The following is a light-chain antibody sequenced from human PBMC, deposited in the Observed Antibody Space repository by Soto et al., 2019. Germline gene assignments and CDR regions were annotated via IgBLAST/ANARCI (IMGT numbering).Light chain of an antibody. CDR3: QQYNNWPPRVT. V-gene: IGKV3-15*01. CDR2: DAS. J-gene: IGKJ4*01. CDR1: QSVSSN. Sequence: IVLTQSPATLSVSPGERATLSCRASQSVSSNLAWYQHKPGQAPRLLIYDASTRATGIPARFSGSGSGTDFTFTISSLQSEDFALYYCQQYNNWPPRVTFGGGTKVEIK.